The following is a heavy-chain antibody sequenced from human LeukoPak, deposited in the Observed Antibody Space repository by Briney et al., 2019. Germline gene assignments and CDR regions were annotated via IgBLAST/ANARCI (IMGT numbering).Heavy chain of an antibody. CDR3: ARGDSSTGCHDY. V-gene: IGHV3-23*01. J-gene: IGHJ4*02. CDR1: GFTYSSYA. CDR2: VGGTSGTT. Sequence: GGSLRLSCAASGFTYSSYAMSWVRQAPGKGVEWVSVVGGTSGTTYYAHSVKGRFTISRDNSRNTLYLQMSSLRAEDTAVYYCARGDSSTGCHDYWGQGTLVTVSS. D-gene: IGHD6-19*01.